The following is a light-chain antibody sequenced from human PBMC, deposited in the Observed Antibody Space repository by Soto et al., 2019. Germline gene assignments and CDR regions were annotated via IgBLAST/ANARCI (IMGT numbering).Light chain of an antibody. CDR3: SSYTSSSTLV. CDR1: ISDVGGYNY. J-gene: IGLJ1*01. Sequence: QSALTQPASLSGSPGQSITISCTGTISDVGGYNYVSWYQQHPGKAPKLMIYEVRNRPSGVSNRFSGSKSGNTASLTISGLQAEDEADYYCSSYTSSSTLVFGTGTKVTVL. V-gene: IGLV2-14*01. CDR2: EVR.